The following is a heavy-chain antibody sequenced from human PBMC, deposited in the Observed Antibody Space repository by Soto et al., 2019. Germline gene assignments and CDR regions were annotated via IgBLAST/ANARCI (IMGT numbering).Heavy chain of an antibody. V-gene: IGHV1-18*01. Sequence: ASVKVSCKDSGYTFTSYCISWVRQAPGQGLEWMGWISAYNGNTNYAQKLQGRVTMTTDTSTSTAYMELRSLRSDDTAVYYCAVSKITIGADHAFDIWGQGTMVTVSS. CDR1: GYTFTSYC. D-gene: IGHD3-3*01. J-gene: IGHJ3*02. CDR3: AVSKITIGADHAFDI. CDR2: ISAYNGNT.